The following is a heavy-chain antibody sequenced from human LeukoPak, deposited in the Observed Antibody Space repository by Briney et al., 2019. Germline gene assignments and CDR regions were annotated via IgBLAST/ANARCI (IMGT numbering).Heavy chain of an antibody. V-gene: IGHV3-21*01. CDR2: IGSYNEYI. Sequence: GRSLRLSCAASGFTFSSYNMIWVRQAPGQVLEWVSSIGSYNEYIHYADSVKGRFTISRDDAKNSLYLQMNSLRVEDTAVYYCATYRQSSLDDWGQGTLVTVSS. D-gene: IGHD1-14*01. CDR3: ATYRQSSLDD. CDR1: GFTFSSYN. J-gene: IGHJ4*02.